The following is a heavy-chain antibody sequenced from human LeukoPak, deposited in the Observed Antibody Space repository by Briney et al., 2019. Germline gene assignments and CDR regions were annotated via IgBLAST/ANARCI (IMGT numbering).Heavy chain of an antibody. D-gene: IGHD5-12*01. Sequence: SETLSLTCAVYGGSFSGYYWSWIRQPPGKGLEWIGYIYYSGSTNYNPSLKSRVTISVDTSKNQFSLKLSSVTAADTAVYYCAREIVATTPHLINWFDPWGQGTLVTVSS. CDR2: IYYSGST. CDR1: GGSFSGYY. CDR3: AREIVATTPHLINWFDP. V-gene: IGHV4-59*01. J-gene: IGHJ5*02.